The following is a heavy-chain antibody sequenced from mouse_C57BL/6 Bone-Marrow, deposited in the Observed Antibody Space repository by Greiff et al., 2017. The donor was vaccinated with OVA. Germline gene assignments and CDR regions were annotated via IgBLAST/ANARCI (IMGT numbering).Heavy chain of an antibody. CDR3: VRHRDYGSSYYYAMDY. D-gene: IGHD1-1*01. Sequence: EVQVVESGGGLVQPKGSLKLSCAASGFSFNTYAMNWVRQAPGKGLEWVARIRSKSNNYATYYADSVKDRFTISRDDSESMLYLQMNNLKTEDTAMYYCVRHRDYGSSYYYAMDYWGQGTSVTVSS. CDR1: GFSFNTYA. V-gene: IGHV10-1*01. J-gene: IGHJ4*01. CDR2: IRSKSNNYAT.